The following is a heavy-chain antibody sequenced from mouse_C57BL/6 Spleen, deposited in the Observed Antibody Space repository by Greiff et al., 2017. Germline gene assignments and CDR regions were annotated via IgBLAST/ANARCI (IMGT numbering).Heavy chain of an antibody. V-gene: IGHV1-80*01. CDR2: IYPGDGDT. J-gene: IGHJ4*01. CDR3: ARYYDYDGAMDY. Sequence: QVQLQQSGAELVKPGASVKISRKASGYAFSSYWMNWVKQRPGKGLEWIGQIYPGDGDTNYNGKFKGKATLTADKSSSTAYMQLSSLTSEDSAVYFCARYYDYDGAMDYWGQGTSVTVSS. D-gene: IGHD2-4*01. CDR1: GYAFSSYW.